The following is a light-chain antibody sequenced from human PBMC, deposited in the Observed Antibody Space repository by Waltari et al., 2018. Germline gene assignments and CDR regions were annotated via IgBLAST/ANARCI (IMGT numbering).Light chain of an antibody. CDR2: KAS. J-gene: IGKJ1*01. CDR1: QSIPTW. V-gene: IGKV1-5*03. Sequence: DIQMTQSPSTLSASVGDRVTITCRASQSIPTWLAWYQQKPGKAPNLLIYKASSLESGVPSRFSGSGSGTEFTLTISSLQPDDFATYYCQEYISWTFGQGTKVET. CDR3: QEYISWT.